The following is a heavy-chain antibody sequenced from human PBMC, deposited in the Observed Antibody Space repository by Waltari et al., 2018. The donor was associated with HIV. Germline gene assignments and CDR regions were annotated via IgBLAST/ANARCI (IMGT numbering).Heavy chain of an antibody. J-gene: IGHJ4*02. V-gene: IGHV7-4-1*02. D-gene: IGHD6-19*01. Sequence: GQLVQSGSELKNPGDSVKVSCKASGYTFNTSAMNWIRPAPGQGLEWMGWINTNTGKTTYAQGFTGRFVFSLDTSVSTTYLQISSLKAEDTAVYYCARGPSPRGTSRWFYFDYWGQGTLVTVSS. CDR1: GYTFNTSA. CDR3: ARGPSPRGTSRWFYFDY. CDR2: INTNTGKT.